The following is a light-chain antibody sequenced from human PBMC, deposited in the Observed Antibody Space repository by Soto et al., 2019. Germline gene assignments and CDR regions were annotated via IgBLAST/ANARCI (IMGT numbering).Light chain of an antibody. J-gene: IGLJ2*01. V-gene: IGLV3-21*02. CDR2: GAG. CDR1: YFGSES. CDR3: QVWDSSTDHVV. Sequence: SYELTQPPSVSVAPGQTASITCGAKYFGSESVNWYQQKPGQAPVLVVFGAGDRPSGIPERFSAAKSRTTATLTITNVEAGDEADYFCQVWDSSTDHVVFGGGTKLTVL.